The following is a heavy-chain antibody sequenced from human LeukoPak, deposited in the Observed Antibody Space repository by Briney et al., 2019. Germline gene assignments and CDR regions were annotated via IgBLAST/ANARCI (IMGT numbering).Heavy chain of an antibody. D-gene: IGHD4-17*01. CDR2: IYYSGST. V-gene: IGHV4-59*01. CDR1: GGSISSYY. Sequence: PSETLSLTCTVSGGSISSYYWSWIRQPPGRGREWLGYIYYSGSTNYNPSLKSRVTISVDTSKNQFSLKLSSVAAADTAVYYCARGGYGDYVDYWGQGTLVTVSS. CDR3: ARGGYGDYVDY. J-gene: IGHJ4*02.